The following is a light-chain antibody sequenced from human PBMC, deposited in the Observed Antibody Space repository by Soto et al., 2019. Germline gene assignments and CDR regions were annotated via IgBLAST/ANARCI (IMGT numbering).Light chain of an antibody. Sequence: QSALTQPASVSGSPGHSITISCSGTRSDIGSYNYVAWYQQFPGKTPKILIYGVSNRPSGASSRFSGSKSGNTASLTISGLQAEDEADYYCISYTGSSTSYVFGSGTKVTVL. CDR1: RSDIGSYNY. CDR3: ISYTGSSTSYV. CDR2: GVS. J-gene: IGLJ1*01. V-gene: IGLV2-14*01.